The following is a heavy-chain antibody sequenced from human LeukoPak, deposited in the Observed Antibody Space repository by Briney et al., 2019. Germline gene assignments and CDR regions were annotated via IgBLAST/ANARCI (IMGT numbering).Heavy chain of an antibody. V-gene: IGHV3-48*04. CDR2: ISSSGSTI. CDR1: GFTFSTYS. CDR3: ARDCRYFDWLLCY. D-gene: IGHD3-9*01. J-gene: IGHJ4*02. Sequence: GGSLRLSCAASGFTFSTYSMNRVRQAPGKGLEWVSYISSSGSTIYYADSVKGRFTISRDNAKNSLYLQMNSLRAEDTAVYYCARDCRYFDWLLCYWGQGTLVTVSS.